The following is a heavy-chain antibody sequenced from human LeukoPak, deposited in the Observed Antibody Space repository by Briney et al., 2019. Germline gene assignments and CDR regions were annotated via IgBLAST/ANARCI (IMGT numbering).Heavy chain of an antibody. CDR1: GYTFTSYD. CDR2: MNPNSGNT. CDR3: ARGRYGDYAIDY. V-gene: IGHV1-8*01. J-gene: IGHJ4*02. Sequence: ASVKVSRKASGYTFTSYDINWVRQATGQGLEWMGWMNPNSGNTGYAQKFQGRVTMTRNTSISTAYMELSSLRSEDTAVYYCARGRYGDYAIDYWGQGTLVTVSS. D-gene: IGHD4-17*01.